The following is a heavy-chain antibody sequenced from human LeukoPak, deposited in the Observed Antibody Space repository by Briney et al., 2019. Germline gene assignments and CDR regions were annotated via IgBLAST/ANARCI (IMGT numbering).Heavy chain of an antibody. V-gene: IGHV1-69*04. CDR1: GGTFSSYA. J-gene: IGHJ5*02. Sequence: SVKVSCKASGGTFSSYAISWVRQAPGQGLEWMGRIIPILGIANYAQKFQGRVTITADKSTSTAYMELSSLRSEDTAVYYCARGAGYCSSTSCSQSYNWFDPWGQGALVTVSS. CDR3: ARGAGYCSSTSCSQSYNWFDP. CDR2: IIPILGIA. D-gene: IGHD2-2*03.